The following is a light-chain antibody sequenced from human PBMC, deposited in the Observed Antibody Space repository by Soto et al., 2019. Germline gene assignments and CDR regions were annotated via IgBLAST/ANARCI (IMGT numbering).Light chain of an antibody. CDR2: EVN. V-gene: IGLV2-8*01. Sequence: QSALTQPPSASGSPGQSVTISCTGTSSDVGGYNYVSWYQHHPGKAPKLMIYEVNKRPSGVPDRFSGSKSGNTASLTVSGLQAEDKADYYCSSYAGNSKYAFGIGTKVPVL. CDR3: SSYAGNSKYA. CDR1: SSDVGGYNY. J-gene: IGLJ1*01.